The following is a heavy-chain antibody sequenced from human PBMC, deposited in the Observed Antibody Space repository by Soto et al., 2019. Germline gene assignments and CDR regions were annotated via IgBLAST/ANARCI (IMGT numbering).Heavy chain of an antibody. D-gene: IGHD4-17*01. CDR1: AGTFSSYA. V-gene: IGHV1-69*01. CDR3: ARGADGDYQEYYYYYYGMDV. Sequence: QVQLVQSGAEVKKPGSSVKVSCKASAGTFSSYAISWVRQAPGQGLEGMGGILPSFGTANYAQEFQSRVTIPGDESTNPAYMELSSLRSEDTAVYYCARGADGDYQEYYYYYYGMDVWGQGTTVTVSS. CDR2: ILPSFGTA. J-gene: IGHJ6*02.